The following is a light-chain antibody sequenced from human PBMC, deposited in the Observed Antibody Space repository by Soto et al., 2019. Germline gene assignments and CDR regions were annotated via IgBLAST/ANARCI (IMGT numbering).Light chain of an antibody. CDR2: EVS. CDR1: SSDVGGYNY. J-gene: IGLJ1*01. V-gene: IGLV2-8*01. Sequence: QSVLTQPPSASGSPGQSVTISCTGTSSDVGGYNYVSWYQQHPGKAPKLVIYEVSKRPSGVPDRFSGSKSGNTASLTVSGLQAEDEADYYCSSYAGSNNFDVFGTGTKVTVL. CDR3: SSYAGSNNFDV.